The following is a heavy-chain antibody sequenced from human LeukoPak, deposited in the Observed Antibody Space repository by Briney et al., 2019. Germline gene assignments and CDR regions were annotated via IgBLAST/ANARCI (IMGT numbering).Heavy chain of an antibody. Sequence: SQTLSLTCTVSGASISSGNWWSWVRQTPGKGLEWIGEMWRDGNANYNPSLQSRVIISLDKSKDQFSLSLSSVTAADTALYYCAASSGYYRLDSWGQGTLVTVSS. CDR3: AASSGYYRLDS. V-gene: IGHV4-4*02. J-gene: IGHJ4*02. CDR2: MWRDGNA. D-gene: IGHD6-19*01. CDR1: GASISSGNW.